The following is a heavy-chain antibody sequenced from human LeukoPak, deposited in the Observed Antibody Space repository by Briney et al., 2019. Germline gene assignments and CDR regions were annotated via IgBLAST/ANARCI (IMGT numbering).Heavy chain of an antibody. CDR2: IYTSGST. J-gene: IGHJ6*02. CDR3: ARDGSGPAYYYYGMDV. D-gene: IGHD2-15*01. Sequence: SETLSLTCTVSGGSISSYYWSWIRQPAGKGLEWIGRIYTSGSTNYNPSLKSRVTISVDTSKNQFSLKLSSVTAADTAVYYCARDGSGPAYYYYGMDVWGQGTTVTVSS. CDR1: GGSISSYY. V-gene: IGHV4-4*07.